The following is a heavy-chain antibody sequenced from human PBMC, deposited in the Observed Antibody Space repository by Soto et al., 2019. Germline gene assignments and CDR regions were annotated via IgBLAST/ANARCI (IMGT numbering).Heavy chain of an antibody. Sequence: GGSLRLSCAASGFTFSSYWMSWVRQAPGKGLEWVANIKQDGSEKYYVDSVKGRFTISRDNAKNSLYLQMNSLRAEDTAVYYCARGGDFWSGQSLYPKKTVRGNWFDPWGQGTLVTVSS. CDR1: GFTFSSYW. V-gene: IGHV3-7*01. J-gene: IGHJ5*02. CDR3: ARGGDFWSGQSLYPKKTVRGNWFDP. D-gene: IGHD3-3*01. CDR2: IKQDGSEK.